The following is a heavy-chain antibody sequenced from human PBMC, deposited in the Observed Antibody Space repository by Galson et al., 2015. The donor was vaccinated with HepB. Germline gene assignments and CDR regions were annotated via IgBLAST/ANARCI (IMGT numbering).Heavy chain of an antibody. Sequence: QSGAEVKKPGESLKISRKGSGYSFTSYWIGWVRQMPGKGLEWVGIIYPGDSDTRYSPSFQGQVTISADKSISTAYLQWSSLKASDTAMYYCARPYCSSTSCYGPAAFDYWGQGTLVTVSS. CDR1: GYSFTSYW. J-gene: IGHJ4*02. V-gene: IGHV5-51*01. CDR2: IYPGDSDT. D-gene: IGHD2-2*01. CDR3: ARPYCSSTSCYGPAAFDY.